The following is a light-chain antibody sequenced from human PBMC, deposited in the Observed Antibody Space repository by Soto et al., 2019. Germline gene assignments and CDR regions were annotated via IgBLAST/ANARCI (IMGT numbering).Light chain of an antibody. V-gene: IGLV2-14*02. CDR1: SSNVGSYKL. CDR3: QSYDSSLSGSV. CDR2: GNS. J-gene: IGLJ2*01. Sequence: QSALTQPASVSGSPGQSITISCTGTSSNVGSYKLVSWYQQHPGKAPKLLIYGNSNRPSGVPDRFSGSKSGTSASLAITGLQAEDEADYYCQSYDSSLSGSVFGGGTKLTVL.